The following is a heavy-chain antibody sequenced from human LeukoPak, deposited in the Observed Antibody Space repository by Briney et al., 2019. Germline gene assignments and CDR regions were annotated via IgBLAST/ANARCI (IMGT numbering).Heavy chain of an antibody. J-gene: IGHJ2*01. CDR2: INSDGSIT. CDR1: GFTFTTYW. Sequence: GSLRLSCAASGFTFTTYWMHWVRQAPGKGLVWVSHINSDGSITSYADSVKGRFTISRDNAKNTLYLQMNSLKTEDTAVYYCTTNYDFWSGFYWYFDLWGRGTLVTVSS. D-gene: IGHD3-3*01. V-gene: IGHV3-74*01. CDR3: TTNYDFWSGFYWYFDL.